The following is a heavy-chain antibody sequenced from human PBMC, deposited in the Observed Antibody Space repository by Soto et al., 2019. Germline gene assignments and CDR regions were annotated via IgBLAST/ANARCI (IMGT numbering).Heavy chain of an antibody. CDR2: ILLDGTNK. CDR3: AREREWRSFGYLHC. CDR1: GFTFRNYG. Sequence: GGSLRLSCAASGFTFRNYGIHWVRQAPCKGLEWVAHILLDGTNKDYADSVKGRFTISRDNSKNTLYLQMNSLRAEDTAVYYCAREREWRSFGYLHCWGQGTLVPWSS. J-gene: IGHJ4*02. V-gene: IGHV3-33*01. D-gene: IGHD5-18*01.